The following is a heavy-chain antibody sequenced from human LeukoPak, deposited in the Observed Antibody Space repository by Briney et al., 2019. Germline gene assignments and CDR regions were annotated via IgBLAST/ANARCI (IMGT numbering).Heavy chain of an antibody. Sequence: ASVKVSCKASGYTFTSYGISWVRQAPGQGLEWMGWINAYNGNTKYAQKLQGRVTMTTDTSTSTAYMELRSLSSDDRAVYYCARAYQLFGGFDYWGQGTLVTVSS. CDR1: GYTFTSYG. V-gene: IGHV1-18*04. J-gene: IGHJ4*02. CDR3: ARAYQLFGGFDY. CDR2: INAYNGNT. D-gene: IGHD2-2*01.